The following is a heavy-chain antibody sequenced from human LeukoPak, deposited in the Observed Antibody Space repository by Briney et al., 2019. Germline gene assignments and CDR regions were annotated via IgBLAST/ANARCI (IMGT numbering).Heavy chain of an antibody. CDR3: ARDRDIVVVPAAIRDYYGMDV. D-gene: IGHD2-2*01. Sequence: PSGTLSLTCAVYGGSFSGYYWSWIRQPPGKGLEWIGEINHSGSTNYNPSLKSRVTISVDTSKNQFSLKLSSVTAADTAVYYCARDRDIVVVPAAIRDYYGMDVWGQGTTVTVSS. CDR2: INHSGST. V-gene: IGHV4-34*01. J-gene: IGHJ6*02. CDR1: GGSFSGYY.